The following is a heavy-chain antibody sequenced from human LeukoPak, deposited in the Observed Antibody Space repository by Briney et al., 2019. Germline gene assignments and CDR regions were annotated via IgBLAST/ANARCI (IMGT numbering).Heavy chain of an antibody. CDR3: AKNIGGLDY. Sequence: GGSLRLSCTASGFIFSTSWMTWVRQAPGKGLEWVSGISGSDGSTYHADSVKGRFTISRDNSKNTLYLQMNSLRGEDTAVYYCAKNIGGLDYWGQGTLVTVSS. V-gene: IGHV3-23*01. CDR2: ISGSDGST. D-gene: IGHD3-10*01. CDR1: GFIFSTSW. J-gene: IGHJ4*02.